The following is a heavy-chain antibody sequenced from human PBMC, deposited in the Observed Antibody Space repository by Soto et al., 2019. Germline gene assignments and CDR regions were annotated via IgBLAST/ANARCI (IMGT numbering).Heavy chain of an antibody. D-gene: IGHD4-17*01. J-gene: IGHJ4*02. CDR2: IYYSGST. Sequence: QLQLQESGPGLVKPSETLSLTCTVSGGSISSSSYYWGWIRQPPGKGLEWIGSIYYSGSTYYNPSLKSRVTISVDTSKTQFSLKLSSVTAADTAVYYCARRAPPAVTTSTDYFDYWGQGTLVTVSS. V-gene: IGHV4-39*01. CDR3: ARRAPPAVTTSTDYFDY. CDR1: GGSISSSSYY.